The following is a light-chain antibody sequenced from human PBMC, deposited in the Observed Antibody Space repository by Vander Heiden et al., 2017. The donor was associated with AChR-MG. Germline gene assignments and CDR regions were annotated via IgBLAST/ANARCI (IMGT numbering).Light chain of an antibody. CDR3: QQRSSWPPT. V-gene: IGKV3-11*01. CDR2: DTS. Sequence: EIVLTQSPGTLSLSPGEKATLSCRASQSVSSNLAWYQQKPGQAPSLLIYDTSNRATGIPARFSGSGSGTDFTLTISSLEPEDFAVYYCQQRSSWPPTFGQGTKVEI. CDR1: QSVSSN. J-gene: IGKJ1*01.